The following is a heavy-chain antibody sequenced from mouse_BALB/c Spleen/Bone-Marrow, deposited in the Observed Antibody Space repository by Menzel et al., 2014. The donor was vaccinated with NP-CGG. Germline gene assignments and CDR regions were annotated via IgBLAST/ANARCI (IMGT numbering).Heavy chain of an antibody. CDR1: GFNIKDYY. J-gene: IGHJ4*01. V-gene: IGHV14-1*02. CDR2: IDPENGNT. CDR3: ARGDGYAMDY. Sequence: EVMLVESGAEIVRPGALVKLSCKASGFNIKDYYMQWVKQRPEQGLEWIGWIDPENGNTIYDPKFQGKASITADTSSNTAYLQLSSLTSEDTAFYYCARGDGYAMDYWGQGTSVTVSS.